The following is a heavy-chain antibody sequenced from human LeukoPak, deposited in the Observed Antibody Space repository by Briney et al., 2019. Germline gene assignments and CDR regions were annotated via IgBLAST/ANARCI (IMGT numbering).Heavy chain of an antibody. Sequence: GESLKISCKGSGYSFTNYWINWVRQMPGKGLEWMGKIDPSDSYTNYSPSFQGHVTISADKSISTAYLQWSSLKASDTAMYYCARHGTYRSARAYFDHWGQGTLVTVSA. D-gene: IGHD6-19*01. CDR2: IDPSDSYT. CDR1: GYSFTNYW. V-gene: IGHV5-10-1*01. J-gene: IGHJ4*02. CDR3: ARHGTYRSARAYFDH.